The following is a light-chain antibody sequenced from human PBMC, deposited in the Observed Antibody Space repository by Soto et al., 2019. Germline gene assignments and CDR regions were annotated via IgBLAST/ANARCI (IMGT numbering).Light chain of an antibody. CDR3: QQYSSYPLT. Sequence: DIQMTQSPSSLSVSVGDRVTITCRASETINTWLAWYQQKPGKVPKILIYDASKLERGVPSRLSGSGSGAEFTLTISSLQPDDLATYYCQQYSSYPLTFGGATKVE. CDR2: DAS. J-gene: IGKJ4*01. V-gene: IGKV1-5*01. CDR1: ETINTW.